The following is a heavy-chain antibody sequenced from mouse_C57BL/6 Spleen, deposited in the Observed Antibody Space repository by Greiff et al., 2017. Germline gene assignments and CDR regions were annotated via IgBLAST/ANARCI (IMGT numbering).Heavy chain of an antibody. V-gene: IGHV1-69*01. CDR1: GYTFTSYW. J-gene: IGHJ4*01. CDR3: ARRVYYGSSSYAMDY. Sequence: VQLQQPGAELVMPGASVKLSCKASGYTFTSYWMHWVKQRPGQGLEWIGEIDPSDSYTNYNQKFKGKSTLTVDKSSSTAYMQLSSLTSEDSAVYYCARRVYYGSSSYAMDYWGQGTSVTVSS. CDR2: IDPSDSYT. D-gene: IGHD1-1*01.